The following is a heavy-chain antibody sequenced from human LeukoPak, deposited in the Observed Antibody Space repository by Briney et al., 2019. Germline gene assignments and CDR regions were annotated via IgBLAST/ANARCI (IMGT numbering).Heavy chain of an antibody. CDR3: ARDVLHPTATQDY. D-gene: IGHD4-17*01. Sequence: PSQTLSLTCTVSGGSISSGDYYWSWIRQPPGKGLEWIGYIYYSGSTYYNPSLKSRVTISVDTSKNQFSLKLSSVTAADTAVYYCARDVLHPTATQDYWGQGTLVTVSS. CDR2: IYYSGST. V-gene: IGHV4-30-4*01. CDR1: GGSISSGDYY. J-gene: IGHJ4*02.